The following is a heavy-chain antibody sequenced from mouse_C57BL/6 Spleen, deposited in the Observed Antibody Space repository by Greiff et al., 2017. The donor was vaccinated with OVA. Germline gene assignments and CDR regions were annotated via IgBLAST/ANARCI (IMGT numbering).Heavy chain of an antibody. V-gene: IGHV5-16*01. CDR2: INYDGSST. J-gene: IGHJ2*01. Sequence: EVQLVESEGGLVQPGSSMKLSCTASGFTFSDYYMAWVRQVPEKGLEWVANINYDGSSTYYLDSLKSRFIISRDNAKNILYLQMSSLKSEDTATYYCARGIYGSLDYWGQGTTLTVSS. CDR1: GFTFSDYY. D-gene: IGHD1-1*01. CDR3: ARGIYGSLDY.